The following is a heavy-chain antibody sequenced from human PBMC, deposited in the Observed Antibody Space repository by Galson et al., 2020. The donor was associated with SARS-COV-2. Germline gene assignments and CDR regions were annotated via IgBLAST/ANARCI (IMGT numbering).Heavy chain of an antibody. J-gene: IGHJ3*02. Sequence: ASVKVSCKASGYTFTSYAMHWVRQDPGQRLEWMGWINAGNGNTKYSQKFQGRVTITRDTSASTAYMELSSLRSEDTAVYYCARVYCSSTSCPGYDDFDIWGQGTMVTVSS. CDR1: GYTFTSYA. D-gene: IGHD2-2*01. CDR3: ARVYCSSTSCPGYDDFDI. V-gene: IGHV1-3*01. CDR2: INAGNGNT.